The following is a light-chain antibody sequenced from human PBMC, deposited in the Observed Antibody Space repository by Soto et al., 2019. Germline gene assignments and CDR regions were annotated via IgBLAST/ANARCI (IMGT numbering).Light chain of an antibody. CDR2: GTS. V-gene: IGKV3-20*01. Sequence: IVLTPAPRTPSFFPGEKTTFSCRALQSVSSSYLVWYQQRPGQPPRLLIYGTSTRAAGISDRFSGSGSGTDFTLTIYRLEPGDSAVYYCQQYGTSALTFGGGTKV. CDR3: QQYGTSALT. CDR1: QSVSSSY. J-gene: IGKJ4*01.